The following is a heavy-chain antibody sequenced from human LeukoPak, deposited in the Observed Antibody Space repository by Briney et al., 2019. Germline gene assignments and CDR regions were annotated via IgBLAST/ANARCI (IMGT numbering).Heavy chain of an antibody. D-gene: IGHD4-17*01. CDR1: GGSFSSGDYY. Sequence: PSETLSLTCTVSGGSFSSGDYYWTWIRQPPGKGLEWIGYISYSGSTYYNPSLKSRVAISMDTSKNQFSLKLTSVTAADTAVYYCARAHSGDYPWGQGTLVTVSS. V-gene: IGHV4-30-4*01. J-gene: IGHJ5*02. CDR2: ISYSGST. CDR3: ARAHSGDYP.